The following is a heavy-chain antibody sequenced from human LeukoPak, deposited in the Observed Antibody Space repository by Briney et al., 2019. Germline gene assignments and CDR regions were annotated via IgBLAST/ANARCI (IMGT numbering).Heavy chain of an antibody. CDR1: GFTFSYYE. J-gene: IGHJ3*02. CDR2: ISSSGSTI. D-gene: IGHD3-22*01. CDR3: ARESQSAYYFDSSGYEDAFDI. Sequence: PGGSLRLSCAVSGFTFSYYEMNWVRQAPGKGLEWVSYISSSGSTIYYADSVKGRFTISRDNAKNSLYLQMNSLRAEDTAVYYCARESQSAYYFDSSGYEDAFDIWGQGTMVTVSS. V-gene: IGHV3-48*03.